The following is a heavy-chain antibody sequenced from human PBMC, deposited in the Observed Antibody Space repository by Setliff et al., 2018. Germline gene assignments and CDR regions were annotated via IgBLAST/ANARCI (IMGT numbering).Heavy chain of an antibody. D-gene: IGHD5-18*01. V-gene: IGHV4-34*01. J-gene: IGHJ5*02. CDR1: GGSFSGYY. CDR2: INHSGST. CDR3: ARGKSVTASNWFDP. Sequence: SETLSLTCAVYGGSFSGYYWSWIRQPPGKGLEWIGEINHSGSTNYNPSLKSRVTISVDTSKNQFSLKLSSVTAADTAVYYCARGKSVTASNWFDPWGQGTLVTVSS.